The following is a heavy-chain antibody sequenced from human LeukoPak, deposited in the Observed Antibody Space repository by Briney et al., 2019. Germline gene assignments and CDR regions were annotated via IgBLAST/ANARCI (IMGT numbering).Heavy chain of an antibody. CDR3: ARSWNDAFDI. CDR2: IYSGDSDT. D-gene: IGHD1-1*01. J-gene: IGHJ3*02. Sequence: GESLKISCKGSGYSFSLYGIAWVRQMPRKGLEWMGIIYSGDSDTRYSPSFQGQVTISADKSISTAYLQWSSLQAADTAMYYCARSWNDAFDIWGQGTMVTVSS. CDR1: GYSFSLYG. V-gene: IGHV5-51*01.